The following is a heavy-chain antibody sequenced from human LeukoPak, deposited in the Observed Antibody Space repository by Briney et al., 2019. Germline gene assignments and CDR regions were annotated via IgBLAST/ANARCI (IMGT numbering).Heavy chain of an antibody. CDR1: GFTFSRYN. Sequence: KPGGSLRLSCAASGFTFSRYNMNWVRQAPGKGLEWVSSISSSSSYIYYADSVKGRFTISRDNAKNSLYLQMNSLRAEDTAVYYCTRHGGRDYYDSSEDAFDIWGQGTMVTVSS. CDR2: ISSSSSYI. D-gene: IGHD3-22*01. J-gene: IGHJ3*02. V-gene: IGHV3-21*01. CDR3: TRHGGRDYYDSSEDAFDI.